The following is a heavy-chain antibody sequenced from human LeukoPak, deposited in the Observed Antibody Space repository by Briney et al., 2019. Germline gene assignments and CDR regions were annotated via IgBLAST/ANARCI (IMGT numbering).Heavy chain of an antibody. D-gene: IGHD3-9*01. CDR1: GYTFTSYG. J-gene: IGHJ6*02. CDR3: ARGPYFDSKGFYYYYGMDV. CDR2: ISAYNVNT. V-gene: IGHV1-18*01. Sequence: GASVKVSCKASGYTFTSYGISWVRQAPGQGLEAMGWISAYNVNTNYAQKLQGRVTMTTDTSTSTAYMELRSLRSDDTAVYYCARGPYFDSKGFYYYYGMDVWGQGTTVTISS.